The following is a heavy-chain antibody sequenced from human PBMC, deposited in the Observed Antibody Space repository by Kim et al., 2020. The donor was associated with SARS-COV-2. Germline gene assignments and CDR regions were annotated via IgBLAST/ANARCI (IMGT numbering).Heavy chain of an antibody. CDR2: IYYSGST. J-gene: IGHJ6*01. CDR3: ARDQLLWFGELLYYGM. CDR1: GGSVSSGSYY. D-gene: IGHD3-10*01. V-gene: IGHV4-61*01. Sequence: SETLSLTCTVSGGSVSSGSYYWSWIRQPPGKGLEWIGYIYYSGSTNYNPSLKSRVTISVDTSKNQFSLKLSSVTAADTAVYYCARDQLLWFGELLYYGM.